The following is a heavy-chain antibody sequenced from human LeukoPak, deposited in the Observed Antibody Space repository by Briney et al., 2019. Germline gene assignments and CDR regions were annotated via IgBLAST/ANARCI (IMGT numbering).Heavy chain of an antibody. J-gene: IGHJ4*02. CDR2: ICGNGACA. CDR1: GFSFSTYA. CDR3: AKEPTSVPGTFDY. Sequence: PGGSLRLSCAASGFSFSTYAMSWVRQVPGKGLEWVSSICGNGACAYYADSVQGRFTISRDNSKNTQYLQMNRLRAEDTAVYYCAKEPTSVPGTFDYWGQGTLVTVSS. V-gene: IGHV3-23*01.